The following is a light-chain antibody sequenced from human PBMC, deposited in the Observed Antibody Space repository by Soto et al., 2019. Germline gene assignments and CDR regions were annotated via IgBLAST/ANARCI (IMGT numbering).Light chain of an antibody. CDR2: GAS. J-gene: IGKJ5*01. V-gene: IGKV3-15*01. CDR3: QQYNNWPVT. CDR1: QSVRNN. Sequence: EIVMTQSPATLSVSPGERATLSCRASQSVRNNLAWYQQKPGQAPSLLIYGASTRATGIPARFSGSGSGTEFTLTISSLQSEDFAVYYCQQYNNWPVTFGQGTRLEIK.